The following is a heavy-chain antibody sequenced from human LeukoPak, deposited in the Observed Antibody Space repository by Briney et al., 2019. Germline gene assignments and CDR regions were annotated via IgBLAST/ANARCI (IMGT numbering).Heavy chain of an antibody. Sequence: GGSLRLSCAASGVTVSNNYMSWVRQAPGKGLEWVSVIYSDGDTYYAGSVKGRFSISRDNSRNTLYLQMNSLRVEDTAVYYCARVTGSYPVGYFDYWGQGTLATVSS. CDR1: GVTVSNNY. D-gene: IGHD1-26*01. V-gene: IGHV3-53*01. CDR2: IYSDGDT. CDR3: ARVTGSYPVGYFDY. J-gene: IGHJ4*02.